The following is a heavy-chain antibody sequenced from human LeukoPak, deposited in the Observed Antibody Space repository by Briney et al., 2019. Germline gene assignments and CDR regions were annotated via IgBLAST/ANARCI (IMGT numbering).Heavy chain of an antibody. V-gene: IGHV3-30*03. J-gene: IGHJ4*02. CDR1: GFTFSSYG. Sequence: PGRSLRLSCAASGFTFSSYGMHWVRQAPGKGLEWVAVISYDGSNKYYADSVKGRFTISRDNSKNTLYLQMNSLRAEDTAVYYCARDDKTGSYSSFDLWGPGTLVTVSS. CDR2: ISYDGSNK. CDR3: ARDDKTGSYSSFDL. D-gene: IGHD1-26*01.